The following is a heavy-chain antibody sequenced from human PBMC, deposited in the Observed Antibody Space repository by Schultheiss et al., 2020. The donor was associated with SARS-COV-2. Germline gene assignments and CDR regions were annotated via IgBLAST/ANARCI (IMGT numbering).Heavy chain of an antibody. D-gene: IGHD4-17*01. CDR1: GFTFDTYA. CDR3: AKGDGDYDV. CDR2: IIATGRST. J-gene: IGHJ4*02. Sequence: GGSLRLSCAASGFTFDTYAMCWVRQAPGKGLEWVSGIIATGRSTYYADSVKGRFTISRDNSKSTLSLQMNSLRVEDTAVYYCAKGDGDYDVWGQGTLVTVSS. V-gene: IGHV3-23*01.